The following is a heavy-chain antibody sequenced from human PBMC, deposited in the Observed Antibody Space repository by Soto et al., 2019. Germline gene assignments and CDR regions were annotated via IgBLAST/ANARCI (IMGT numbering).Heavy chain of an antibody. V-gene: IGHV1-69*01. CDR1: GGTFSSYA. J-gene: IGHJ6*02. Sequence: QVQLVQSGAEVKKPGSSVKVSCKASGGTFSSYAISWVRQAPGQGLEWMGGIIPIFGTANYAQKFQGRVTITADESTSTGYMELSSLRSEDTAVYYWARWGYSSSGGDYYYGMDVWGQGTTVTVSS. D-gene: IGHD6-6*01. CDR2: IIPIFGTA. CDR3: ARWGYSSSGGDYYYGMDV.